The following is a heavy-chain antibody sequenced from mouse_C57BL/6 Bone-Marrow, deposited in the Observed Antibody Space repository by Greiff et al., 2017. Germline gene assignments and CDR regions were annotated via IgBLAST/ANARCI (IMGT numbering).Heavy chain of an antibody. J-gene: IGHJ3*01. CDR1: GYSFTGYY. Sequence: VQLQQSGPVLVKPGASVKISCKASGYSFTGYYMNWVKQSPEKSLEWIGEINPSTGGTSYNQKFKAKATLTVDKSSSTAYMQLKSLTSVDSAVYYCARGRFAYWGQGTLVTVSA. CDR2: INPSTGGT. V-gene: IGHV1-42*01. CDR3: ARGRFAY.